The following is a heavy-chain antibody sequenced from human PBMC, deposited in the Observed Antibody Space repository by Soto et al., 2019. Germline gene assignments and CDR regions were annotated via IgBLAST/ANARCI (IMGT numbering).Heavy chain of an antibody. D-gene: IGHD1-7*01. CDR3: ARDLGINWNFGQFDY. CDR1: GFTFSSYW. Sequence: GGSLRLSCAASGFTFSSYWMSWVRQAPGKGLEWVANIKQDGSEKYYVDSVKGRFTISRDNAKNSLYLQMNSLRAEDTAVYYCARDLGINWNFGQFDYWGQGTLVTVSS. CDR2: IKQDGSEK. V-gene: IGHV3-7*05. J-gene: IGHJ4*02.